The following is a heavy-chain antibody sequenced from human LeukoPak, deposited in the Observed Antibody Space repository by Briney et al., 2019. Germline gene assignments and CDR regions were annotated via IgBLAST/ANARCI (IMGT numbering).Heavy chain of an antibody. CDR3: AKGLSGSYYVHWFDP. Sequence: GGSLRLSCAASGFTFSTYAMSWVRQAPGKGLEWVSGISESGGSTYYADSVKGRFTISRDNSKNTLYLQMNTLRAEDTAVYYSAKGLSGSYYVHWFDPWGQGTLVTVSS. D-gene: IGHD1-26*01. J-gene: IGHJ5*02. CDR1: GFTFSTYA. V-gene: IGHV3-23*01. CDR2: ISESGGST.